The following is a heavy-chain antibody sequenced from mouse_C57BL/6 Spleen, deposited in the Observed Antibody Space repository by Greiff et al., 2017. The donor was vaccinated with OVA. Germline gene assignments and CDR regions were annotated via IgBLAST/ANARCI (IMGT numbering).Heavy chain of an antibody. J-gene: IGHJ4*01. CDR2: INPNNGGT. CDR1: GYTFTDYN. CDR3: ARTIRLRDAMDY. Sequence: VVEPGASVKIPCKASGYTFTDYNMDWVKQSHGKSLEWIGDINPNNGGTIYNQKFKGKATLTVDKSSSTAYMELRSLTSEDTAVYYCARTIRLRDAMDYWGQGTSVTVSS. V-gene: IGHV1-18*01. D-gene: IGHD1-1*01.